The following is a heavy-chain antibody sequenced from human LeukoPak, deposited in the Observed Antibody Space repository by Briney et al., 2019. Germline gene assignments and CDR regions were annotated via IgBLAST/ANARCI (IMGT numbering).Heavy chain of an antibody. J-gene: IGHJ5*02. CDR1: GGSISSYY. CDR2: IYYSGST. CDR3: ARRGWYWFDP. Sequence: PSETLSLTCTVSGGSISSYYWSWIRQPPGKGLEWIGYIYYSGSTNYNPSLKSRVTISVDTSKNQFSLKLSSVNAADTAVYYCARRGWYWFDPWGQGTLVTVSS. D-gene: IGHD6-19*01. V-gene: IGHV4-59*01.